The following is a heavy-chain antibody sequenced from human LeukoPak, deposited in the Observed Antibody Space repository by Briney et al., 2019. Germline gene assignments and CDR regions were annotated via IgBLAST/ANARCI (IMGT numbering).Heavy chain of an antibody. D-gene: IGHD2-21*02. Sequence: KPGEPLKISCKGSGYSFTTYWIGLVRQMSGKGLEWMGIIFPGDSDTRYSPSFQGQVTVSADKSISTAYLQWSSLKASDTAMYYCSRWVTAHRGMKDAFDIWGRGTMVTVSS. CDR1: GYSFTTYW. CDR3: SRWVTAHRGMKDAFDI. V-gene: IGHV5-51*01. CDR2: IFPGDSDT. J-gene: IGHJ3*02.